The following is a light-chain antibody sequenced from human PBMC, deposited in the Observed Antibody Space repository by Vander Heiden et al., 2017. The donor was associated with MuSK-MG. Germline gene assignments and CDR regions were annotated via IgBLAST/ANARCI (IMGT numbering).Light chain of an antibody. V-gene: IGKV1-5*03. J-gene: IGKJ1*01. CDR2: KAS. CDR3: QQDNSYPWT. Sequence: DIQMTQSPSTLSASVGDRVTITCRASQSISSWLAWYQQKAGKAPKLLIYKASNLESGVPSRFSGSGSGTEFTLTISSLQPDDFATYYCQQDNSYPWTFGQGTKVEIK. CDR1: QSISSW.